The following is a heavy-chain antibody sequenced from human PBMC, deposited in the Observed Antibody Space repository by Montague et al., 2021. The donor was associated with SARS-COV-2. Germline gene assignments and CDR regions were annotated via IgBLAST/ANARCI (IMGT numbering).Heavy chain of an antibody. CDR3: ARYTRQIRLIVFDYGMDV. V-gene: IGHV4-59*08. CDR1: AGAIDNHY. Sequence: SETLSLTCTVSAGAIDNHYWSWIRQPPGKELEWIGYIYFSGAASYNPSLKSRVTISVDTSRNQFSLQLTSVTAADTAVYYCARYTRQIRLIVFDYGMDVWGQGTTVTVSS. CDR2: IYFSGAA. J-gene: IGHJ6*02. D-gene: IGHD4-17*01.